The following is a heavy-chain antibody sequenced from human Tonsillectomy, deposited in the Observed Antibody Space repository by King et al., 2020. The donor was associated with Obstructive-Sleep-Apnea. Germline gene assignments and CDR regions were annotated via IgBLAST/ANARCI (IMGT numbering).Heavy chain of an antibody. CDR3: ARDHGAGDWFDP. Sequence: QLQESGPGLVKPSETLSLTCTVSGGSISSYYWSWIRQPPGKGLEWIGYIYYIGSTNYNPSLKSRVTISLDTSKNQFSLRLNSVTAADTAVYSCARDHGAGDWFDPWGQGTLVTVSS. CDR2: IYYIGST. CDR1: GGSISSYY. D-gene: IGHD3-10*01. J-gene: IGHJ5*02. V-gene: IGHV4-59*01.